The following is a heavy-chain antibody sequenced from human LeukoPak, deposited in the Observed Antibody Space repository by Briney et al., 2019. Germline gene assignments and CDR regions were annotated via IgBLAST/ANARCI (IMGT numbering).Heavy chain of an antibody. CDR2: IHTSWTT. V-gene: IGHV4-4*07. D-gene: IGHD3-16*01. CDR3: ARGDYYDGGGRNWFDP. J-gene: IGHJ5*02. Sequence: KPSETLSLTCTVSGGSMSSYYWSFIRQPAGKGLEWIGRIHTSWTTYYNPSLRSRVTMSVDTSRNQFSLRLTSVTAADTAVYYCARGDYYDGGGRNWFDPWGQGTLVTVSS. CDR1: GGSMSSYY.